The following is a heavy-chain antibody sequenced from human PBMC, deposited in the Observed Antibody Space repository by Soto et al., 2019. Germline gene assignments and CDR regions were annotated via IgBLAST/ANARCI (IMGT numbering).Heavy chain of an antibody. CDR3: ARPRIAAAGSDAFDI. CDR2: IYPGDSDT. Sequence: PGESLKISCKGSGYSFTSYWIGWVRQMPGKGLEWMGIIYPGDSDTRYSPSFQGQVTISADKSISTAYLQWSSLKASDTAMYYCARPRIAAAGSDAFDIWGQGTMVTVSS. J-gene: IGHJ3*02. V-gene: IGHV5-51*01. CDR1: GYSFTSYW. D-gene: IGHD6-13*01.